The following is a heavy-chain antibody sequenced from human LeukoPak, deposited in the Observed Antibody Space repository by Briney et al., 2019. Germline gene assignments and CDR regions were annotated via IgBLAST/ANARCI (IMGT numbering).Heavy chain of an antibody. CDR2: GSDNGGT. V-gene: IGHV4-34*01. J-gene: IGHJ5*02. CDR3: AKNGQSGFSFDP. D-gene: IGHD2-8*01. CDR1: GGSLNGHY. Sequence: SETLSLTCAVYGGSLNGHYWSWIRQPPGTGLEWIGEGSDNGGTKYNPSLKSRVTISADTSKNQFSLKLSSVTAADTAVYYCAKNGQSGFSFDPWGQGTLVTVSS.